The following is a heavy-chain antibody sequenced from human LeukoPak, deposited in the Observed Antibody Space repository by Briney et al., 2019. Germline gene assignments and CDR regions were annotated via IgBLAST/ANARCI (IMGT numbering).Heavy chain of an antibody. CDR3: ARGDIVVVVAATGFDDAFDI. D-gene: IGHD2-15*01. J-gene: IGHJ3*02. CDR1: GYTFTSYY. CDR2: INPSGGST. Sequence: ASVKVSYKASGYTFTSYYMHWVRQAPGQGLEWMGIINPSGGSTSYAQKFQGRVTMTRDTSTSTVYMELSSLRSEDTAVYYCARGDIVVVVAATGFDDAFDIWGQGTMVTASS. V-gene: IGHV1-46*01.